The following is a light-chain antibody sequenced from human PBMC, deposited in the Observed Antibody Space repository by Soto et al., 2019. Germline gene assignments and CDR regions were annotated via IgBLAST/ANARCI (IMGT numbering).Light chain of an antibody. CDR1: QGISSY. Sequence: TQLTQSPSSLSASVGDRVTITCRASQGISSYLAWYQQKPGKAPKVLIYAASTLQSGVPSRFNGSGSGTDFTLTISSLQSEDFATYYCQQLNSYPALTFGGGTKVEIK. V-gene: IGKV1-9*01. CDR2: AAS. J-gene: IGKJ4*01. CDR3: QQLNSYPALT.